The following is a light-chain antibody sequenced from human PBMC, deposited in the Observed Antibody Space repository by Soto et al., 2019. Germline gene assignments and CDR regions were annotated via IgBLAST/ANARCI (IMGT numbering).Light chain of an antibody. CDR1: SDDVGGYDY. V-gene: IGLV2-14*01. Sequence: QSVLTQPASVSGSPGQSITISRSGTSDDVGGYDYVAWYQQYPGKAPKLMISEVTDRPSGVSNRFSGSKSGSTASLTISGLQAEDEADCYCRSYTSSSAYGFGTGTKVTVL. J-gene: IGLJ1*01. CDR2: EVT. CDR3: RSYTSSSAYG.